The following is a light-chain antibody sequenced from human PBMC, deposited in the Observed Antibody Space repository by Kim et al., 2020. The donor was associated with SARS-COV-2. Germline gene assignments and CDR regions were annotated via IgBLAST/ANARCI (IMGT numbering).Light chain of an antibody. J-gene: IGLJ3*02. Sequence: QCALAQPASVSGSPGQSITISCSGSSSDVGGYNYVSWYQQHPAKAPKLIVYNVSNRPSGVSNRFSGSKSGNTASLTISGLQAEDEADYYCSSYTSSSTWVFGGGTKLTVL. CDR3: SSYTSSSTWV. CDR2: NVS. CDR1: SSDVGGYNY. V-gene: IGLV2-14*03.